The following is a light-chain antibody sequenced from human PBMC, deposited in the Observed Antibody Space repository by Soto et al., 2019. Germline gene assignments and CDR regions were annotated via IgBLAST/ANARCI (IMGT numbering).Light chain of an antibody. J-gene: IGKJ2*01. Sequence: DIQMTQSPSSLSASVGDRVTITCRASQGISTYLIWYQQRQGKAPKLLIYAASNLVSGVPSRFSVSGSGTEVTLTISSRQPEDFATYYCQQSDRTPYTFGQGTKLETK. CDR1: QGISTY. CDR2: AAS. CDR3: QQSDRTPYT. V-gene: IGKV1-39*01.